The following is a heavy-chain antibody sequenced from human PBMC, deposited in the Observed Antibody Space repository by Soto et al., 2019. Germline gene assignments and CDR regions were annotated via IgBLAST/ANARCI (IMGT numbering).Heavy chain of an antibody. CDR2: ISYDGINE. J-gene: IGHJ4*02. D-gene: IGHD3-16*02. CDR1: GFTFTSYA. CDR3: ARDRLRLGELSLIGYFDY. V-gene: IGHV3-30*15. Sequence: QVQLVESGGSVVQPGRSLRLSCEASGFTFTSYAMHWVRHAPGKGLEWVAVISYDGINEYYADSVKGRFTISRDNSKNTLFLQMSSLRVEDTDVYYCARDRLRLGELSLIGYFDYWGQGTLVTVSS.